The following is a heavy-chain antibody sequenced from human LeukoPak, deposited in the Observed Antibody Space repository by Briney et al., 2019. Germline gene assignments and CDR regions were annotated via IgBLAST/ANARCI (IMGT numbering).Heavy chain of an antibody. CDR2: ISSSGSTI. CDR1: GFTFSDYY. CDR3: ARDSGYCSGGSCYGHCDY. D-gene: IGHD2-15*01. J-gene: IGHJ4*02. Sequence: PGGSLRLPCAASGFTFSDYYMSWIRQAPGKGLEWVSYISSSGSTIYYADSVKGRFTISRDNAKNSLYLQMNSLRAEDTAVYYCARDSGYCSGGSCYGHCDYWGQGTLVTVSS. V-gene: IGHV3-11*01.